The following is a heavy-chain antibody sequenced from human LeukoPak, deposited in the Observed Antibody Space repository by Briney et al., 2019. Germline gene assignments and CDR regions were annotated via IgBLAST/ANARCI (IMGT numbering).Heavy chain of an antibody. CDR1: GGSFSGYY. Sequence: PSETLSLTCAVYGGSFSGYYWSWIRQPPGKGLEWIGEINHSGSTNYNPSLKSRVTISVDTPKNQFSLKLSSVTAADTAVYYCARERPPYYYGSGSYRAFDIWGQGTMVTVSS. CDR3: ARERPPYYYGSGSYRAFDI. V-gene: IGHV4-34*01. CDR2: INHSGST. J-gene: IGHJ3*02. D-gene: IGHD3-10*01.